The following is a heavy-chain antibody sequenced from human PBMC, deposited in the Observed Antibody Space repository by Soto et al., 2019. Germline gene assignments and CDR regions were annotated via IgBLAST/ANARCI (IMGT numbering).Heavy chain of an antibody. J-gene: IGHJ6*02. D-gene: IGHD3-10*01. V-gene: IGHV3-23*01. CDR2: ISGSGGST. CDR3: AKDPMVRGVSPHGMDV. CDR1: GFTFSSYA. Sequence: PGGSLRLSCAASGFTFSSYAMSWVRQAPGKGLEWVSAISGSGGSTYYADSVKGRFTISRDNSKNTLYLQMNSLRAEDTAVYYCAKDPMVRGVSPHGMDVWGQGTTVTVSS.